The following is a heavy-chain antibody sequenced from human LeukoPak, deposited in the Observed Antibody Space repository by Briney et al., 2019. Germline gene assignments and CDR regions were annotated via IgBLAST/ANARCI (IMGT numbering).Heavy chain of an antibody. V-gene: IGHV1-46*01. CDR2: IYPRDGST. J-gene: IGHJ4*02. CDR1: GYTFTSNY. Sequence: ASVKVSCKASGYTFTSNYIHWVRQAPGQGLEWMGMIYPRDGSTSYAQKFQGRVTVTRDTSTSTVHMELSGLRSEDTAVFYCARDQEGFDYWGQGTLVTVSS. CDR3: ARDQEGFDY.